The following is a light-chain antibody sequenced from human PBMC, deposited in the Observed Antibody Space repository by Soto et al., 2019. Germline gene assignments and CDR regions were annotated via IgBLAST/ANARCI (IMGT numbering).Light chain of an antibody. J-gene: IGKJ1*01. CDR3: QHLTSLPWT. CDR1: QSVSSY. CDR2: DAS. V-gene: IGKV3-11*01. Sequence: LSMSPERRYTFSCRASQSVSSYLAWYQQKPGQAPRLLIYDASSRATGIPARFSGSGSGTGFTLSITSLEPEHFALVYCQHLTSLPWTFCQGTKVDIK.